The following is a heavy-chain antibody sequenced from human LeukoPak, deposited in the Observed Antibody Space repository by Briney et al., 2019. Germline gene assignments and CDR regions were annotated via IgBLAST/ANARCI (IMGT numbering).Heavy chain of an antibody. CDR3: AKDASTVTLHADY. CDR1: GFTFSGFG. V-gene: IGHV3-30*18. D-gene: IGHD4-17*01. Sequence: GGSLRLSCAASGFTFSGFGMHWVRQAPGTGLEWVAVLSYDGSNRFYADSVKGRFTISRDNSKNTLYLQMNSLRPEDTAVYYCAKDASTVTLHADYWGQGTLVTVSS. J-gene: IGHJ4*02. CDR2: LSYDGSNR.